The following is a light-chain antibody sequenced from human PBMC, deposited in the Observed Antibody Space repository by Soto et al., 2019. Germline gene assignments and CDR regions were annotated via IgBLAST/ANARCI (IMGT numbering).Light chain of an antibody. Sequence: DIVMSQSPGSLAVSLGERATTNCKSNQSVLYSSNDKNYLAWYQQKPGQPPKLLISWASTRKSGVPDRFSGSGSGTDFTLTIRSLQAEDVAVYYCQQYYDIPSFGGGTNVEIK. CDR3: QQYYDIPS. CDR1: QSVLYSSNDKNY. V-gene: IGKV4-1*01. J-gene: IGKJ4*01. CDR2: WAS.